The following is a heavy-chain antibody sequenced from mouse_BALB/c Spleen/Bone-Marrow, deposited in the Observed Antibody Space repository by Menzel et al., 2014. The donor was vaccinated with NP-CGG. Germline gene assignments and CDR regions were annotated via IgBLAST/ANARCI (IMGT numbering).Heavy chain of an antibody. J-gene: IGHJ2*01. V-gene: IGHV1S137*01. CDR2: ISTYYGDA. D-gene: IGHD2-14*01. CDR1: GYTFTDYA. Sequence: QVQLQHSGAELVRPGVSVKISCKGSGYTFTDYAMHWVKQSHAKSLEWIGVISTYYGDASYNQKFKGKATMTVDKSSSTAYMELARLTSEDSAIYYCARYRYDVFDYWGQGTTLTVSS. CDR3: ARYRYDVFDY.